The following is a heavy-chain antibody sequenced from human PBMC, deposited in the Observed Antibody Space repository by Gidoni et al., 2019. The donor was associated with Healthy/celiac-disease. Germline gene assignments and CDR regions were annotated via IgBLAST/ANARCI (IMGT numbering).Heavy chain of an antibody. CDR3: AKDRSPSRYCSGGSCYSA. Sequence: EVQLVEYGGGWVQPGRSLRLSCAASGFTFDDYAMHWVRQAPGKGLEWVSGIIWNSGSIGYADSVKCRFTISRDNAKNSLYLQMNSLRAEDTALYYCAKDRSPSRYCSGGSCYSAWGQGTLVTVSS. CDR1: GFTFDDYA. J-gene: IGHJ5*02. V-gene: IGHV3-9*01. CDR2: IIWNSGSI. D-gene: IGHD2-15*01.